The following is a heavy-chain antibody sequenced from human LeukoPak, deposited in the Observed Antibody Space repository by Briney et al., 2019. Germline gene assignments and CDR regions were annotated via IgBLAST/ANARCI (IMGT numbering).Heavy chain of an antibody. J-gene: IGHJ3*02. CDR3: ARRGVRGVIITLGAFDI. V-gene: IGHV4-34*01. CDR1: GGSFSGYY. CDR2: INHSGST. Sequence: SETLSLTCAVYGGSFSGYYWSWIRQPPGKGLEWIGEINHSGSTNYNPSLKSRVTISVDTSKNQFSLELSSVTAADTAVYYCARRGVRGVIITLGAFDIWGQGTMVTVSS. D-gene: IGHD3-10*01.